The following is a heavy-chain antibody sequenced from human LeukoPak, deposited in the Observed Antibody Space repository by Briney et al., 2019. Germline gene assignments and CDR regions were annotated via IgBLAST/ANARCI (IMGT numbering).Heavy chain of an antibody. CDR3: AREVWGPEY. Sequence: GGSLRPSCAASGFTFSSYSINWVRQAPGKGLEWVGNIKQDGSDKNYMDSVKGRFTISRDNTKNSVYLQMSSLRVEDTAVYYCAREVWGPEYWGQGTLVTVSS. J-gene: IGHJ4*02. D-gene: IGHD1-14*01. CDR2: IKQDGSDK. CDR1: GFTFSSYS. V-gene: IGHV3-7*01.